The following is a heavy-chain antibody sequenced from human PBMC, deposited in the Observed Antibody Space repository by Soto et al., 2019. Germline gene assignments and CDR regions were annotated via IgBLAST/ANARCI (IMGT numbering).Heavy chain of an antibody. V-gene: IGHV1-3*01. D-gene: IGHD6-13*01. CDR1: GYAFTSYA. Sequence: ASVKVSCKASGYAFTSYAMHWVRQAPGQRLEWMGWINAGNGNTKYSQKFQGRVTITRDTSASTAYMELSSLRSEDTAVYYCARDRSWYSGWFDPWGQGTLVTVSS. J-gene: IGHJ5*02. CDR2: INAGNGNT. CDR3: ARDRSWYSGWFDP.